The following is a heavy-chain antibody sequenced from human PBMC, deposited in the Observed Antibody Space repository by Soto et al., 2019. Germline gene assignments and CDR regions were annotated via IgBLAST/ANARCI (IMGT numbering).Heavy chain of an antibody. J-gene: IGHJ4*02. CDR2: IPNNGSP. Sequence: LSLTCSVSGGSVRTGSYHWSWIRQPPGKGLEWIGFIPNNGSPDYNPSLKSRVVVSIDRSKNQFSLKVNSVTAADTAVYFCARIGWGGDSWGQGTLVTVSS. CDR1: GGSVRTGSYH. V-gene: IGHV4-61*01. D-gene: IGHD7-27*01. CDR3: ARIGWGGDS.